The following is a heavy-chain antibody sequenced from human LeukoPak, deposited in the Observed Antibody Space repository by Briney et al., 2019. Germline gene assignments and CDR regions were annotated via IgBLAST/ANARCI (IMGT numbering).Heavy chain of an antibody. J-gene: IGHJ6*03. Sequence: ASETLSLTCTVSGGSISSGDYYWNWIRQPPGKGLEWIGYIYYSGSTYYNPSLKSRVTISVGTSKNQFSLQLSSVTAADTAVYYCARGYSNFPYYYMDVWGKGTTVTVSS. CDR1: GGSISSGDYY. CDR3: ARGYSNFPYYYMDV. D-gene: IGHD4-11*01. CDR2: IYYSGST. V-gene: IGHV4-30-4*08.